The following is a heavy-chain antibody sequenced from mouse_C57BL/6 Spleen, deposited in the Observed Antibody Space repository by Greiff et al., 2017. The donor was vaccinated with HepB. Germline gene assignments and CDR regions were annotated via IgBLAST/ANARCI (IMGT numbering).Heavy chain of an antibody. CDR1: GYTFTSYG. D-gene: IGHD1-1*01. V-gene: IGHV1-81*01. CDR3: ARCYYYGSSCSRAMDY. Sequence: QVQLQQSGAELARPGASVKLSCKASGYTFTSYGISWVKQRTGQGLEWIGEIYPRSGNTYYNEKFKGKATLTADNSSSTAYMELRSLTSEDSAVYFWARCYYYGSSCSRAMDYWGQGTSVTVSS. CDR2: IYPRSGNT. J-gene: IGHJ4*01.